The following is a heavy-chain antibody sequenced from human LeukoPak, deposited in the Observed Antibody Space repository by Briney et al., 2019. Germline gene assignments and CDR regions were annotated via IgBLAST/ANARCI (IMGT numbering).Heavy chain of an antibody. J-gene: IGHJ3*02. V-gene: IGHV1-18*01. CDR1: GYTFTSYG. D-gene: IGHD3-10*01. CDR2: ISAYNGNT. Sequence: GASVKVSCKASGYTFTSYGISWVRQAPGQGLEWMGWISAYNGNTNYAQKLQGRVTMTTDTSTSTAYMELRSLRSDDTAVYYCARDSPSRYYSRYTPRVDPFDIWGQGTMVTVSS. CDR3: ARDSPSRYYSRYTPRVDPFDI.